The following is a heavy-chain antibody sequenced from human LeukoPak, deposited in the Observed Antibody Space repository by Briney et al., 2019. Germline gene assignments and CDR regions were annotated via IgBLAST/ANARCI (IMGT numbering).Heavy chain of an antibody. CDR1: GGSISSYY. V-gene: IGHV4-59*01. J-gene: IGHJ6*03. Sequence: SETLSLTCTVSGGSISSYYWSWIRQPPGKGLERIGYIYYSGSTNYNPSLKSRVTISVDTSKNQFSLKLSSVIAADTAVYYCARDLSECEWLWLKRPDYHYYMDVWGKGTTVTVSS. CDR2: IYYSGST. D-gene: IGHD5-12*01. CDR3: ARDLSECEWLWLKRPDYHYYMDV.